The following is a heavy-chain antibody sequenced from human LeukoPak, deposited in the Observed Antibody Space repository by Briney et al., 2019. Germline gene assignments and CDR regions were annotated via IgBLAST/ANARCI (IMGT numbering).Heavy chain of an antibody. J-gene: IGHJ4*02. Sequence: SVKVSCKASGGTFSSYAISWVRQAPGQELEWMGGIIPIFGTANYAQKFQGRVTITTDESTSTAYMELSSLRSEDTAVYYCATQRRCSGGSCYAFDYWGQGTLVTVSS. CDR3: ATQRRCSGGSCYAFDY. D-gene: IGHD2-15*01. CDR2: IIPIFGTA. V-gene: IGHV1-69*05. CDR1: GGTFSSYA.